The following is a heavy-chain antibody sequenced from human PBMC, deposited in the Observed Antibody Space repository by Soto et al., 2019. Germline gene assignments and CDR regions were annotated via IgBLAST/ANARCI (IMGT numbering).Heavy chain of an antibody. Sequence: QVQLQQWGAGLLKPSETLSLTCAVYGGSFSGYYWSWIRQPPGKGLEWIGEINHSGSTNYNPSLKSRDTISVDTSKNQFSLKLSSVTAADTAVYYCARGSGDYGDYFWFDPWGQGTLVTVSS. V-gene: IGHV4-34*01. CDR1: GGSFSGYY. D-gene: IGHD4-17*01. J-gene: IGHJ5*02. CDR2: INHSGST. CDR3: ARGSGDYGDYFWFDP.